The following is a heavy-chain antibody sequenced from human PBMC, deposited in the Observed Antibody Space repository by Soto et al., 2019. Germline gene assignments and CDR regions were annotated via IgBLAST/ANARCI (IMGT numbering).Heavy chain of an antibody. CDR2: IYDSESA. V-gene: IGHV4-31*03. Sequence: QVQLQESGPGLVKPSQTLSLTCSVSGESISSGGHYWSWIRHHPGKGLEWIGYIYDSESAYYNPSLKSRVTISMDTSKNHFAMRLSSVTAADTAVYYCARASSSSSAADYWGHGTLATVSS. CDR3: ARASSSSSAADY. D-gene: IGHD6-6*01. CDR1: GESISSGGHY. J-gene: IGHJ4*01.